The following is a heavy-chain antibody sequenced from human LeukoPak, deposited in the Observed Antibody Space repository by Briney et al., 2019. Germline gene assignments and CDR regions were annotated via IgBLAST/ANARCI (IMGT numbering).Heavy chain of an antibody. CDR2: LWYDGSNK. CDR3: AKDTDAYGGDMDV. D-gene: IGHD3-16*01. Sequence: PGRSLTLSCAASGFTFSSYGMHWVRQAPGQGLEWGAVLWYDGSNKYYADSVKGRFTISRDNSKNTLYLQMNSLRAEDTAVYYCAKDTDAYGGDMDVWGKGTTVTVSS. CDR1: GFTFSSYG. V-gene: IGHV3-33*06. J-gene: IGHJ6*03.